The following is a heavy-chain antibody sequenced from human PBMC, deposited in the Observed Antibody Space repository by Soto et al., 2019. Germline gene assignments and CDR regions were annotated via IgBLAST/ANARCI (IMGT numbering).Heavy chain of an antibody. CDR2: IIPVFGLV. CDR3: AGGRIVVVGSRAYYGMDV. J-gene: IGHJ6*02. D-gene: IGHD3-22*01. V-gene: IGHV1-69*01. CDR1: GGTPSNSA. Sequence: QVHLLLQSGAEVKKPGSSVKVSCKASGGTPSNSAISWVRQAPGQGLEWMGGIIPVFGLVKYAQNFQGRVTITADESTRTAYMELSSLRPEDTAVYYCAGGRIVVVGSRAYYGMDVWGQGTTVTFSS.